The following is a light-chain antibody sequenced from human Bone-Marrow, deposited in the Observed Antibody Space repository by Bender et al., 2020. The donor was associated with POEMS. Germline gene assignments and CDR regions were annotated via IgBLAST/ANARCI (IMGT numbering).Light chain of an antibody. CDR2: HDT. CDR1: KLWNTY. CDR3: REWNSSPGSHVV. Sequence: SYELTQPPSVSASPGQTASITCFGDKLWNTYVSWYQQKAAQYPSLVIYHDTGRPSGIPERFSGSNSGNTATLTSSGTQALDEDDYYCREWNSSPGSHVVFGERTKLTV. V-gene: IGLV3-1*01. J-gene: IGLJ2*01.